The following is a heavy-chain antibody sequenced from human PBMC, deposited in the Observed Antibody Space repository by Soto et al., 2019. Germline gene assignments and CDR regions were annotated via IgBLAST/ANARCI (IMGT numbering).Heavy chain of an antibody. D-gene: IGHD3-3*01. CDR1: GYTFTGYY. J-gene: IGHJ5*02. V-gene: IGHV1-2*04. CDR2: INPNSGGT. CDR3: ARGGSITIFGVVINSKNWFDP. Sequence: QVQLVQSGAEVKKPGASVKVSCKASGYTFTGYYMHWVRQAPGQGLEWMGWINPNSGGTNYAQKFQGWVTMTRDTSISTAYMELSRLRSDDTAVCYCARGGSITIFGVVINSKNWFDPWGQGTLVTVSS.